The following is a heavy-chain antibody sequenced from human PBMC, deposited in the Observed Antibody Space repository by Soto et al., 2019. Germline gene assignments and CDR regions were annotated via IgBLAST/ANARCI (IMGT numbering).Heavy chain of an antibody. D-gene: IGHD3-22*01. V-gene: IGHV1-2*04. CDR2: INPNSGGT. CDR3: ARTDYYDSSGYYIFDY. Sequence: ASVKVSCKASGYTFTGYYMHWVRQAPGQGLEWMGWINPNSGGTNYAQKFQGWVTMTRDTSISTAYMELSRLRSDDTAVYYCARTDYYDSSGYYIFDYWGQGTLVTVSS. J-gene: IGHJ4*02. CDR1: GYTFTGYY.